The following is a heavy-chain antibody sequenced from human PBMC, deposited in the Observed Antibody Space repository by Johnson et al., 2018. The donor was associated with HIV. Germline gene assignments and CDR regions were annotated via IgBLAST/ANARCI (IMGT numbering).Heavy chain of an antibody. J-gene: IGHJ3*02. D-gene: IGHD6-19*01. Sequence: QVQLVESGGGVVQPGRSLRLSCAASGFTFSSYAMHWVRQAPGKGLEWVAVISDDGSNKYYADSVKGRFTISRDNSKNTLYLQMNSLRAEDTAVYYCAVDRSSGWYGRVDAFDIWGQGTMVTVSS. V-gene: IGHV3-30-3*01. CDR2: ISDDGSNK. CDR1: GFTFSSYA. CDR3: AVDRSSGWYGRVDAFDI.